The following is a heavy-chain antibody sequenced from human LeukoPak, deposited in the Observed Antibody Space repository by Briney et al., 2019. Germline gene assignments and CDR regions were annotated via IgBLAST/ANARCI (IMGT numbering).Heavy chain of an antibody. CDR1: GFTFSSYA. D-gene: IGHD6-13*01. J-gene: IGHJ4*02. CDR2: ISYDGSNK. CDR3: AKDKYSSSWYVPDY. Sequence: GRSLRLSCAASGFTFSSYAMHWVRQAPGKGLEWVAVISYDGSNKYYADSVKGRFTISRDNSKNTLYLQMNSLRAEDTAVYYCAKDKYSSSWYVPDYWGQGTLVTVSS. V-gene: IGHV3-30-3*01.